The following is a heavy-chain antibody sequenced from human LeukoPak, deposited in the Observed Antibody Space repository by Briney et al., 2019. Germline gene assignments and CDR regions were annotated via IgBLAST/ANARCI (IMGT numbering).Heavy chain of an antibody. J-gene: IGHJ4*02. CDR2: INPNSGGT. Sequence: ASVKVSCKASGYTFSNFGINWVRQAPGQGLEWIAWINPNSGGTKYAQKFQGRVSMTRDMPINTAYMELNSLRFDDTAVYYCARSKYSDYLWGQGTLVTVPS. CDR1: GYTFSNFG. D-gene: IGHD5-12*01. V-gene: IGHV1-2*02. CDR3: ARSKYSDYL.